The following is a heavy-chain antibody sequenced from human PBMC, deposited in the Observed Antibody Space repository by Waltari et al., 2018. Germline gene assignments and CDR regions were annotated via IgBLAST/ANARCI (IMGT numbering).Heavy chain of an antibody. CDR2: ISYDGSNK. CDR1: GFTFSSYA. D-gene: IGHD6-13*01. V-gene: IGHV3-30-3*01. J-gene: IGHJ4*02. CDR3: ARERGQQLFFDY. Sequence: QVQLVESGGGVVQPGRSLRLSCAASGFTFSSYAMHWVRQAPGKGLEWVAVISYDGSNKYYADSVKGRFTISRDNSKNTLYLQMNSLRAEDTAVYYCARERGQQLFFDYWGQGTLVTVSS.